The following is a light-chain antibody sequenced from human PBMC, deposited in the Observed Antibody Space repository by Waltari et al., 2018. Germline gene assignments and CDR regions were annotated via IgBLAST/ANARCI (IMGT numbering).Light chain of an antibody. V-gene: IGKV1-9*01. Sequence: DIQLPQSPSFLSAAVGDRVTFTCRASRDIRNYLAWYQQKSGKAPKLLIFAASTLQSGVPSRFSGSGSGTEFTLTISSLQPEDLATYYCQQPPGTFGGGTKVEIK. CDR1: RDIRNY. J-gene: IGKJ4*01. CDR2: AAS. CDR3: QQPPGT.